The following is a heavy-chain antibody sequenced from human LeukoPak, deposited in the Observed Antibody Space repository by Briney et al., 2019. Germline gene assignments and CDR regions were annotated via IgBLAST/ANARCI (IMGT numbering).Heavy chain of an antibody. V-gene: IGHV6-1*01. Sequence: SQTLSLTCAISRDSVSSNSAAWNWIRQSPSRGLEWLGRTCQRSKWYNDYALSVKSRITINPDTSKNQFSLQLNSVTPEDTAVYYCAREDCSGGSCYGGFDCWGQGTLVTVSS. CDR2: TCQRSKWYN. CDR1: RDSVSSNSAA. CDR3: AREDCSGGSCYGGFDC. J-gene: IGHJ4*02. D-gene: IGHD2-15*01.